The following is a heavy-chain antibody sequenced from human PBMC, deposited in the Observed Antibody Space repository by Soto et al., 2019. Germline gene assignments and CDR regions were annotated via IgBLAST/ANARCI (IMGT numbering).Heavy chain of an antibody. J-gene: IGHJ4*02. CDR3: AKSHDSSGYLHFDY. CDR1: GFTFSSYG. D-gene: IGHD3-22*01. Sequence: PGGSLRLSCAASGFTFSSYGMHWVRQAPGKGLEWVAVISYDGSNKYYADSVKGRFTISRDNSKNTLYLQMNSLRAEDTAVYYCAKSHDSSGYLHFDYWGQGTLVTVSS. V-gene: IGHV3-30*18. CDR2: ISYDGSNK.